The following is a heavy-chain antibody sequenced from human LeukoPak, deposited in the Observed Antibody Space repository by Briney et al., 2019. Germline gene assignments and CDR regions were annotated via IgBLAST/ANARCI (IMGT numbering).Heavy chain of an antibody. CDR3: ASGPYRTLDY. J-gene: IGHJ4*02. Sequence: SETLSLTCTVSGGSISSSSYYWGWIRQPPGKGLEWIVSIYYSGSTYYNPSLKSRFTISVDTSKNQFSLKPSSVTAADTAVYYCASGPYRTLDYWGQGTLVTVSS. D-gene: IGHD1-7*01. CDR2: IYYSGST. CDR1: GGSISSSSYY. V-gene: IGHV4-39*01.